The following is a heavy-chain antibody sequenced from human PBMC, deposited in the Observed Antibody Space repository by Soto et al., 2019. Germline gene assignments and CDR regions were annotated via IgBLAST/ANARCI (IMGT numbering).Heavy chain of an antibody. CDR2: IYHSGST. D-gene: IGHD3-10*01. CDR1: GGSVSIGSHY. Sequence: SETLSLTCTVSGGSVSIGSHYWSWFRQPPGKGLEWIAYIYHSGSTDYNPSLKSRVSISVDLSKNQFSLRLDSVTAADTAVYYSSIERADDRNSYGSLDICDPGKMGTV. CDR3: SIERADDRNSYGSLDI. V-gene: IGHV4-61*01. J-gene: IGHJ3*02.